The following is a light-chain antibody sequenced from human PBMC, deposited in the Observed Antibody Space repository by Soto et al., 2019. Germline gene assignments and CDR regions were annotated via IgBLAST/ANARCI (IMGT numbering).Light chain of an antibody. CDR3: ATWDGSLPGEV. CDR1: SSNIGAGYD. J-gene: IGLJ2*01. Sequence: QSVLTQPPSVSGAPGQRVTISCTGSSSNIGAGYDVHWYQQLPGTAPKLLIYGNSNRPSGVPDRFSGSKSGTSASLAITGLQAEDEADYYCATWDGSLPGEVFGGGTTLTVL. V-gene: IGLV1-40*01. CDR2: GNS.